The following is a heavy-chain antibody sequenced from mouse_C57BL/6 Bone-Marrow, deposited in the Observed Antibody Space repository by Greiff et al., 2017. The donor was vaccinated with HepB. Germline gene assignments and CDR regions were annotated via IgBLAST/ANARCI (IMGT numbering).Heavy chain of an antibody. CDR2: ISSGSSTI. V-gene: IGHV5-17*01. D-gene: IGHD1-1*01. Sequence: DVKLVESGGGLVKPGGSLKLSCAASGFTFSDYGMHWVRQAPEKGLEWVAYISSGSSTIYYADTVKGRFTISRDNAKNTLVLQMTSLRSEDTAMYYCARKPVYYYGSRYWYFDVWGTGTTVTVSS. J-gene: IGHJ1*03. CDR3: ARKPVYYYGSRYWYFDV. CDR1: GFTFSDYG.